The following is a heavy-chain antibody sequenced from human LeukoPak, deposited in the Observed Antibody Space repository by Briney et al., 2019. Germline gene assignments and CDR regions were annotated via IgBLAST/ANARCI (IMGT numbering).Heavy chain of an antibody. J-gene: IGHJ4*02. Sequence: GGSLRLPCAASGFIFDDYGMSWVRQAPGKGLEWVSGINWNGSITGYADSVKGRFTISRDNAKNSLYLQMNSLRTEDTALYYCARVYLSQQLVPGLDYWGQGTLVTVSS. V-gene: IGHV3-20*04. CDR2: INWNGSIT. CDR3: ARVYLSQQLVPGLDY. D-gene: IGHD6-13*01. CDR1: GFIFDDYG.